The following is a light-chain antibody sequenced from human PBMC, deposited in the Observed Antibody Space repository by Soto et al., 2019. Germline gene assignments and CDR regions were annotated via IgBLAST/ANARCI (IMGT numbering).Light chain of an antibody. CDR1: ESLLHSDVKTY. Sequence: EIVLTQTQLSLSVAPGQPASISCKSSESLLHSDVKTYLYWYLQQPGQPPHLLIYELSNRFSGVPDKFSGSGSGTDFTLKISRVEAGDVGLTYCMQSIQIPVKFGHRTR. J-gene: IGKJ5*01. CDR2: ELS. V-gene: IGKV2D-29*01. CDR3: MQSIQIPVK.